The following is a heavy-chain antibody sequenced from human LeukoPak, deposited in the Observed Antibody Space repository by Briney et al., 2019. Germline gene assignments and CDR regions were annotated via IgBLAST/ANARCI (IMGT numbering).Heavy chain of an antibody. J-gene: IGHJ5*02. CDR1: GFTFDDYA. D-gene: IGHD3-10*01. CDR3: AKDGLYGSGLGNWFDP. V-gene: IGHV3-9*01. Sequence: GGSLRLSCAASGFTFDDYAMHWVRQAPGKGLEWVSGISWNSGKIGYADSVKGRFTISRDNAKNSLYLQMNSLRVEDTALYYCAKDGLYGSGLGNWFDPWGQGTLATVSS. CDR2: ISWNSGKI.